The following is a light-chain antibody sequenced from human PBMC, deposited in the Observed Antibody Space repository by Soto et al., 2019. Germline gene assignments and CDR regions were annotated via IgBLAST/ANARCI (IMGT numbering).Light chain of an antibody. J-gene: IGKJ4*01. CDR1: QSISRN. CDR3: QQSYNTPLT. V-gene: IGKV1-39*01. CDR2: AAS. Sequence: DIQMTQSPSSLSASVGDRVTITCRTSQSISRNLNWYQQKPGKAPKLLIYAASSLQSGVTSRFSGSGSGTDFTLTISSLQPEDFATYYCQQSYNTPLTFGGGTNVEIK.